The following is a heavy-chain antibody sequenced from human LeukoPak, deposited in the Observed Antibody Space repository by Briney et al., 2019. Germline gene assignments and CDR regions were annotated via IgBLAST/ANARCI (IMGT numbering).Heavy chain of an antibody. V-gene: IGHV3-23*01. Sequence: PGGSLRLSCAASGFTFTSYAMSWVRQAPVKGLEWVSAISRSGGSTYYAEYVKGRFTISRDNSKKTLYLQMNSLRAEDTAVYYCAKADRGWGVITKDWGQGTLVTVSS. D-gene: IGHD3-10*01. CDR1: GFTFTSYA. CDR2: ISRSGGST. J-gene: IGHJ4*02. CDR3: AKADRGWGVITKD.